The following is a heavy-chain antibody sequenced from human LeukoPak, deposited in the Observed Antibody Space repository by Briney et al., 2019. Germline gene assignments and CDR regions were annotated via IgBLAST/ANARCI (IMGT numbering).Heavy chain of an antibody. D-gene: IGHD2-8*01. Sequence: KPSETLSLTCTVSGGSISSYYWSWIRQPPGKGLEWIGYIYYSGSTNYNPSLKSRVTISVDTSKNQFSLKLSSVTAADTAVYYCAREVGYCTNGVCYIGWFDPWGQGTLVTVSS. CDR2: IYYSGST. CDR3: AREVGYCTNGVCYIGWFDP. J-gene: IGHJ5*02. V-gene: IGHV4-59*01. CDR1: GGSISSYY.